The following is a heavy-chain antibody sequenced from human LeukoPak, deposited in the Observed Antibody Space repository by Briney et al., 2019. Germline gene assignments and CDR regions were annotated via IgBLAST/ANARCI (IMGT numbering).Heavy chain of an antibody. D-gene: IGHD2-15*01. J-gene: IGHJ6*02. V-gene: IGHV3-23*01. Sequence: GGSLRLSCAASGFTFSSYAMGWVRQAPGKGLEWFSAISGSGRSTYYADSVKGRFTIFRDNSKNTLYLQMNSLRAEDTAVYYCAKDVGGYCSGGSCRSYYYYYGMDVWGQGTTVTVSS. CDR2: ISGSGRST. CDR1: GFTFSSYA. CDR3: AKDVGGYCSGGSCRSYYYYYGMDV.